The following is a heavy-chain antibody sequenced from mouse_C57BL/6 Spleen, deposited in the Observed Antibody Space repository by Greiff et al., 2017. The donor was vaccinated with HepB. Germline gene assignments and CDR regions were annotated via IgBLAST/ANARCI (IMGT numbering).Heavy chain of an antibody. CDR2: IDPETGGT. V-gene: IGHV1-15*01. CDR1: GYTFTDYE. CDR3: TRSGGNYGTY. Sequence: VQLQQSGAELVRPGASVTLSCKASGYTFTDYEMHWVKQTPVHGLEWIGAIDPETGGTAYNQKFKGKAILTADKSSSTAYMELRSLTSADSAVYYCTRSGGNYGTYWGQGTLVTVSA. D-gene: IGHD2-1*01. J-gene: IGHJ3*01.